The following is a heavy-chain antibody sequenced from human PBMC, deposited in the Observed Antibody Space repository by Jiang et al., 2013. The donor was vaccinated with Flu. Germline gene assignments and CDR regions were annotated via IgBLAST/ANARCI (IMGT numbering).Heavy chain of an antibody. V-gene: IGHV3-21*01. J-gene: IGHJ4*02. CDR2: ISSSSSYI. D-gene: IGHD3-22*01. CDR1: GFTFSSYS. Sequence: VQPGGSLRLSCAASGFTFSSYSMNWVRQAPGKGLEWVSSISSSSSYIYYADSVKGRFTISRDNAKNSLYLQMNSLRAEDTAVYYCARDNPYYYDSSGYPSWGQGTLVTVSS. CDR3: ARDNPYYYDSSGYPS.